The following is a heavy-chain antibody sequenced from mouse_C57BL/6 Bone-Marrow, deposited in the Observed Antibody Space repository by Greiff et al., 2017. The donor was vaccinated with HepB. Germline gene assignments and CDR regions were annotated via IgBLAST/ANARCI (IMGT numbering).Heavy chain of an antibody. CDR2: ISSGGSYT. CDR3: ARRLAWFAY. V-gene: IGHV5-6*02. Sequence: EVKLMESGGDLVKPGGSLKLSCAASGFTFSSYGMSWVRQTPDKRLEWVATISSGGSYTYYPDSVKGRFTISRDNAKNTLYLQMSSLKSEDTAMYYCARRLAWFAYWGQGTLVTVSA. CDR1: GFTFSSYG. J-gene: IGHJ3*01.